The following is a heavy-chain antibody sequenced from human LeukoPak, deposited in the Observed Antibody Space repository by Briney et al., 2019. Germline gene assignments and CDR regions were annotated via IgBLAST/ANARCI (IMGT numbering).Heavy chain of an antibody. CDR2: IYQSGRT. D-gene: IGHD3-3*01. Sequence: SETLSLTCTVSGDSKSYHKWNWLRQSAGKGLEWIGYIYQSGRTNYNPSLKSRVTISVDTSKNQFSLQLRSVTAADTAVYYCANEWSAFDFWGQGTMVTVSS. J-gene: IGHJ3*01. V-gene: IGHV4-59*11. CDR3: ANEWSAFDF. CDR1: GDSKSYHK.